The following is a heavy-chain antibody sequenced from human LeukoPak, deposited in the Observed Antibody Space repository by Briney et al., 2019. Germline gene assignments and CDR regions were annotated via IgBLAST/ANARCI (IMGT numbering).Heavy chain of an antibody. CDR2: IYSGGST. Sequence: QTGGSLRLSCAASGFTVSSNYMSWVRQAPGKGLEWVSVIYSGGSTYYADSVKGRFTLSRDNSKNTLYLQLNTLRAEDTAVYYCARDQLWLRPPDYWGQGTLVTVSS. CDR1: GFTVSSNY. CDR3: ARDQLWLRPPDY. V-gene: IGHV3-53*05. J-gene: IGHJ4*02. D-gene: IGHD5-18*01.